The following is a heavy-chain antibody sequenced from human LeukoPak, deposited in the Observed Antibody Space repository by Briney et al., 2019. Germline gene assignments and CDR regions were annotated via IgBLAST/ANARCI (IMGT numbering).Heavy chain of an antibody. V-gene: IGHV4-39*01. Sequence: SETLSLTCTVSGGSISSSSAYWGWIRQSPGKGLEWIGSFYYSGITYYNPSLKSRVTISMDTSRTQFSLRLTSVTAADTAVYYCGRAPDCWGQGTLVTVSS. CDR2: FYYSGIT. J-gene: IGHJ4*02. CDR1: GGSISSSSAY. CDR3: GRAPDC.